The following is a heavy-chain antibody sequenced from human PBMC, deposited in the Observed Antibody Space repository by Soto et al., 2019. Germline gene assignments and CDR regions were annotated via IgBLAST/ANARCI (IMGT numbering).Heavy chain of an antibody. J-gene: IGHJ3*02. V-gene: IGHV4-39*01. CDR2: IYYSGST. CDR1: GGSISSSSYY. Sequence: QLQLQESGPGLVKPSETLSLTCTVSGGSISSSSYYWGWIRQPPGKGLEWIGSIYYSGSTYHNPSLKRRVTISIDTSKNQFSLKLSSVTAADTAVYYCARTYSLIGAAGAFDIWGQGTMVTVSS. D-gene: IGHD6-13*01. CDR3: ARTYSLIGAAGAFDI.